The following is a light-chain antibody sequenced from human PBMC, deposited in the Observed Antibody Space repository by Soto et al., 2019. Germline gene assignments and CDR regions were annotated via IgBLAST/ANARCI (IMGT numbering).Light chain of an antibody. Sequence: QSALTQPPSASGSPGQSVTISCTGTSSDVGTYNYVSWYQQHPGKAPKLMIYEVNKRPSGVPDRFSGSKSGNTASLTVSGXQAEDEXXYYCSSYAGSDNLVFGGGTKLTVL. CDR2: EVN. J-gene: IGLJ3*02. CDR1: SSDVGTYNY. CDR3: SSYAGSDNLV. V-gene: IGLV2-8*01.